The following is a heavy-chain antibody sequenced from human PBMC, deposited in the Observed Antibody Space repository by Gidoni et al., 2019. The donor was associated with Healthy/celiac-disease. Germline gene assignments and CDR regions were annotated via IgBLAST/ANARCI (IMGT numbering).Heavy chain of an antibody. Sequence: EVQMVESGGGLVKPGGALRRAGAAAGFTLSSYSMNWVRPAPGKGLEWVSSISSSSSYIYYADAVTCRFTISRDNAKNSLYLQMNSLRAEDTAVYYCARVPSDYWGQGTLVTVSS. J-gene: IGHJ4*02. CDR3: ARVPSDY. CDR2: ISSSSSYI. V-gene: IGHV3-21*01. CDR1: GFTLSSYS.